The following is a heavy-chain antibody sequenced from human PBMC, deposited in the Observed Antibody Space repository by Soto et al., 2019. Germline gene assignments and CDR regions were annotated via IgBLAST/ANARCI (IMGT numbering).Heavy chain of an antibody. D-gene: IGHD3-10*01. CDR3: ARGTLMVRGVYYGMDV. V-gene: IGHV1-69*13. CDR1: GGTFSSYA. J-gene: IGHJ6*02. Sequence: SVKVSCKASGGTFSSYAISWVRQAPGQGLEWMGGIIPIFGTANYAQKFQGRVTITADESTSTAYMELSSLRSEDTAVYYCARGTLMVRGVYYGMDVWGQGTTVTVSS. CDR2: IIPIFGTA.